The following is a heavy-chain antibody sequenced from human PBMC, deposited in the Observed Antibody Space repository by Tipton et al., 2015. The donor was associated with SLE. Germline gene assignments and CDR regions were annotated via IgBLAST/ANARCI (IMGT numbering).Heavy chain of an antibody. J-gene: IGHJ3*02. CDR3: ARSLDTFDM. V-gene: IGHV4-61*02. Sequence: TLSLTCPVSGGSISSGGYPRNWIRPPPGRGLEWIGRIYATGGPYYNPSLESRVTITVDTSKNQFSLRLSSVTAADTGVYYCARSLDTFDMWGQGTMVTVSS. CDR1: GGSISSGGYP. CDR2: IYATGGP.